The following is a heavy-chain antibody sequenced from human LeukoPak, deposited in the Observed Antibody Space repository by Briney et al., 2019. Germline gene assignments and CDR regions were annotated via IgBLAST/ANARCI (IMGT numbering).Heavy chain of an antibody. CDR3: ARELWSGYVNWFDP. CDR2: IYSGGST. Sequence: PGGSLRLSCAASGFTVSSNYMSWVRQAPGKGLEWVSVIYSGGSTYYADSVKGRFTISRDNSKNTLYLQMNILRAEDTAVYYCARELWSGYVNWFDPWGQGTLVTVSS. CDR1: GFTVSSNY. J-gene: IGHJ5*02. D-gene: IGHD3-3*01. V-gene: IGHV3-66*02.